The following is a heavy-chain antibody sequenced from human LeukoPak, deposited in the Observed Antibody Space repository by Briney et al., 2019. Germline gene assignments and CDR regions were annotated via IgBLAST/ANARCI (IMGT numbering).Heavy chain of an antibody. V-gene: IGHV4-59*01. Sequence: PSETLSLTCTVSGGSISSDYWSRVREPPGRGLEWIGYIHYSGSPNYSPSLKSRVTISVDTSKNQFSLRLRSVTAADTAVYYCVRERAASGTYYYNMDVWGQGTTVTVSS. CDR2: IHYSGSP. CDR1: GGSISSDY. D-gene: IGHD6-13*01. J-gene: IGHJ6*02. CDR3: VRERAASGTYYYNMDV.